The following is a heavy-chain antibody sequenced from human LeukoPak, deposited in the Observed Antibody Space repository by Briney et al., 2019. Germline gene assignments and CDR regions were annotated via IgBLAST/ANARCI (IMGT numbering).Heavy chain of an antibody. J-gene: IGHJ4*02. V-gene: IGHV3-48*04. D-gene: IGHD4-11*01. Sequence: GGSLRLSCAASGYSFDTYSMNWFRQAPGKGLEWVAYISFSSTTIFYADFVKGRFTISRDNAQNSLYLQMSSLRAEDTAVYFCARVPHDYSDYVAYWGQGTLVTVSS. CDR3: ARVPHDYSDYVAY. CDR2: ISFSSTTI. CDR1: GYSFDTYS.